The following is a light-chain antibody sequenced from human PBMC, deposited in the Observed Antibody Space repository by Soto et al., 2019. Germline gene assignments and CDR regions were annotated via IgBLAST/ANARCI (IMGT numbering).Light chain of an antibody. CDR2: KAS. Sequence: DIQMTQSPSTLSASVGDRVTITCRASQSISSWLAWYQQKPGKAPKLLIYKASSLESGVPSRFSSSGSGTEFNLTISSLQPDDVATYYCQQYNSYSWTFGQGTKVEIK. CDR1: QSISSW. CDR3: QQYNSYSWT. J-gene: IGKJ1*01. V-gene: IGKV1-5*03.